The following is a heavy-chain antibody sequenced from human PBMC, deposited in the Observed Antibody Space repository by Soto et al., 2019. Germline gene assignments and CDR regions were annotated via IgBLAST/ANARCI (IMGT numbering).Heavy chain of an antibody. CDR1: GSGFPTHG. Sequence: QVQLVQSGAEGKTPGASVKVSCRASGSGFPTHGISWVGQAPGQGLEWMGWISTYDDKTNFPQKFQGRITMTTDTSTSTAYMELRSLRSDDTAVYFCARDLGYCNSSGCFRNWFDPWGQGTLVTVSS. CDR3: ARDLGYCNSSGCFRNWFDP. J-gene: IGHJ5*02. D-gene: IGHD2-15*01. CDR2: ISTYDDKT. V-gene: IGHV1-18*01.